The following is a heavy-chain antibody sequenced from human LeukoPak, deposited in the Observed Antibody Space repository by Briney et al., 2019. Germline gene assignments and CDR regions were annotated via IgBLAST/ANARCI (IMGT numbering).Heavy chain of an antibody. V-gene: IGHV3-23*01. CDR3: ANRGTKWLPPPTDAFDV. Sequence: GGSLRLSCAASGFTFSSHAMSWVRQAPGKGLQWVSTISSGGGTTYYGDSVKGRFTISRDNSKNTLYLQMNSLRVDDTAIYYCANRGTKWLPPPTDAFDVWGQGTMVTVSS. J-gene: IGHJ3*01. D-gene: IGHD2-8*01. CDR1: GFTFSSHA. CDR2: ISSGGGTT.